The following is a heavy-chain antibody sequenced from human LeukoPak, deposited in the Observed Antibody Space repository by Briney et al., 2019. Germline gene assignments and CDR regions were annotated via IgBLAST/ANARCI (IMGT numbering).Heavy chain of an antibody. CDR1: GFTFSDYY. CDR2: ISSSGSTI. V-gene: IGHV3-11*04. J-gene: IGHJ4*02. D-gene: IGHD3-3*01. Sequence: PGGSLRLSCAASGFTFSDYYMSWIRQAPGKGLEWVSYISSSGSTIYYADSVKGRFTISRDNAKNSLYLQMNSLRAEDTAVYYCARVTIFGVASLDYWGQGTLVTVSS. CDR3: ARVTIFGVASLDY.